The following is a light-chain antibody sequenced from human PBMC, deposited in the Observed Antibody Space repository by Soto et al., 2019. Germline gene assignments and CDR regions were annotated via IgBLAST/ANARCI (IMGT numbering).Light chain of an antibody. V-gene: IGKV3-11*01. Sequence: EVVLTQSPATLSLSPGEGATLSCRASQSVGNDLAWFQQKPGKAPRLLVYGASNRATGIPARFSGSGSGTDFALTISSLEPEDFAVYYCQQRGSWPRTFGQGTRLEIK. CDR1: QSVGND. CDR2: GAS. J-gene: IGKJ2*01. CDR3: QQRGSWPRT.